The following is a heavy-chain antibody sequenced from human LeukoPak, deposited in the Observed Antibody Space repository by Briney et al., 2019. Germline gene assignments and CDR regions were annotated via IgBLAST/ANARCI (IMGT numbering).Heavy chain of an antibody. J-gene: IGHJ4*02. CDR1: GGSFSGYY. CDR3: ARVPTSLAFDY. D-gene: IGHD4-11*01. V-gene: IGHV4-34*01. CDR2: INHSGST. Sequence: PSETLSLTCAAYGGSFSGYYWSWIRQPPGKGLEWIGEINHSGSTNYNPSLKSRVTISVDTSKNQFSLKLSSVTAADTAVYYCARVPTSLAFDYWGQGTLVTVSS.